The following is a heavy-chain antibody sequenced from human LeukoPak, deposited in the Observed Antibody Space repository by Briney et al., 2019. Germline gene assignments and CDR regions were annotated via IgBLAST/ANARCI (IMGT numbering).Heavy chain of an antibody. CDR1: GFTFSGYA. Sequence: GGSLRLSCAASGFTFSGYAMSWVRQSPGKGLEWVSAISGGGGTTYYAYYADSVKGRFTISRDNSKNTLYLLMNSLRAEDTAVYYCVRDGDYYDSSGYYDRLDYWGQGTLVTVSS. D-gene: IGHD3-22*01. CDR3: VRDGDYYDSSGYYDRLDY. J-gene: IGHJ4*02. CDR2: ISGGGGTTYYA. V-gene: IGHV3-23*01.